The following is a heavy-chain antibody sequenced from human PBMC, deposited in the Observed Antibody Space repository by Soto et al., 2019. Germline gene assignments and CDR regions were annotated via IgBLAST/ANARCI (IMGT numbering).Heavy chain of an antibody. J-gene: IGHJ4*02. V-gene: IGHV3-33*01. D-gene: IGHD5-12*01. CDR3: ARVQRWLQPDY. Sequence: QVQLVESGGDVVQHGRSLRLSCAASGFTFSSYGMHWVRQAPGKGLEWVAVIWYDGSNKYYADSVKGRFTISRDNSKNTLYLQMNSLRAEDTAVYYCARVQRWLQPDYWGQGTLVTVSS. CDR1: GFTFSSYG. CDR2: IWYDGSNK.